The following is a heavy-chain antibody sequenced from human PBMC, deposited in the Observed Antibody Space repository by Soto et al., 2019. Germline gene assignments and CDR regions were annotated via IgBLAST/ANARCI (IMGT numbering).Heavy chain of an antibody. CDR2: IYSGGST. CDR1: GFTVSSNY. Sequence: EVQLVESGGGLVQPGGSLRLSCAASGFTVSSNYMSWVRQATGKGLEWVSVIYSGGSTYYADSVKGRFTISRHNSKNTLYLQMNSLRAEDTAVYYCAGRTTVTSVYYYYYGMDVWGQGTTVTVTS. V-gene: IGHV3-53*04. D-gene: IGHD4-17*01. CDR3: AGRTTVTSVYYYYYGMDV. J-gene: IGHJ6*02.